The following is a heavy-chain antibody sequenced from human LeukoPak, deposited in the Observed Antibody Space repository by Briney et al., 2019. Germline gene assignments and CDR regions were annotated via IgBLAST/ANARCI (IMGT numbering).Heavy chain of an antibody. J-gene: IGHJ6*03. D-gene: IGHD1-20*01. CDR1: GGSFSGYY. V-gene: IGHV4-34*01. CDR2: INHSGST. CDR3: ARNPGRYNWSYMDV. Sequence: SETLSLTCAVYGGSFSGYYWSWIRQPPGKGLEWIGEINHSGSTNYNPSLKSRVTISVDTSKNQFSLKLSSVTAADTAVYYCARNPGRYNWSYMDVWGKGTTVTVSS.